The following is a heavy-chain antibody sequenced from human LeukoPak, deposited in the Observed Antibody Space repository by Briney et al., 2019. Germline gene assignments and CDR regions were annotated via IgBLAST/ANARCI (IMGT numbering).Heavy chain of an antibody. CDR3: ARSDVIGYYAVDS. D-gene: IGHD3-22*01. CDR2: LVVRGILT. CDR1: GFTFSNYA. V-gene: IGHV3-23*01. J-gene: IGHJ4*02. Sequence: HPGGSLRLSCAASGFTFSNYAMSCVRQAPGKGLEWASTLVVRGILTYYTDSVRSGVTVSTDNSKNTLYLQMNSLRAEDTAVYYCARSDVIGYYAVDSWGQGFLVTVSS.